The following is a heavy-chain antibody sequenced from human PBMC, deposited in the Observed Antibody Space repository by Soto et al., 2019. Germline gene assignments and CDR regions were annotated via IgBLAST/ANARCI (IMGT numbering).Heavy chain of an antibody. CDR1: GFTFSAHY. D-gene: IGHD1-26*01. V-gene: IGHV3-72*01. J-gene: IGHJ4*02. CDR3: ARVSLVGPSGGRYFDY. Sequence: EVQLVESGGGLVQPGGSLRLSCAASGFTFSAHYMDWVRQAPGKGLEWVGRIKNKANSYTTEYAASVEGRFTISREDSQNSLYLQMNSLKTEDTAVYYCARVSLVGPSGGRYFDYRGQGSQVAVSS. CDR2: IKNKANSYTT.